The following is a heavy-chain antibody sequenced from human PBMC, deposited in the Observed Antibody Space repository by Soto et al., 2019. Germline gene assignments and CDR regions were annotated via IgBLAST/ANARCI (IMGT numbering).Heavy chain of an antibody. Sequence: QLQLQESGPGLVKPSETLSLTCTVSGGSISSSRYYWGWIRQPPGKGLEWLGTVHNSRNTYYNPSLKSRITMAVDTSKNQFSLPLSSVTAADTAIVYCARLRAYSGHDRLDYHYMDVWGKGTTVTVSS. CDR1: GGSISSSRYY. CDR2: VHNSRNT. J-gene: IGHJ6*03. CDR3: ARLRAYSGHDRLDYHYMDV. V-gene: IGHV4-39*01. D-gene: IGHD5-12*01.